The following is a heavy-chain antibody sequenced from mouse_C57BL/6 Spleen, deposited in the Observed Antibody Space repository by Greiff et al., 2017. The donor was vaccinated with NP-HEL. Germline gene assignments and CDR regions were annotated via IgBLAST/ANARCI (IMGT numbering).Heavy chain of an antibody. J-gene: IGHJ2*01. CDR2: IRNKANGYTT. Sequence: EVKLMESGGGLVQPGGSLSLSCAASGFTFTDYYMSWVRQPPGKALEWLGFIRNKANGYTTEYSASVKGRFTISSDNSQSILYLQMNALRAEDSATYYCARYWYGYYFDYWGQGTTLTVSS. CDR3: ARYWYGYYFDY. CDR1: GFTFTDYY. V-gene: IGHV7-3*01. D-gene: IGHD1-2*01.